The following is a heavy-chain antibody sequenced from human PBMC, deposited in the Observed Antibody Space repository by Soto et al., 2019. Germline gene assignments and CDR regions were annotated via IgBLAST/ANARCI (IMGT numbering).Heavy chain of an antibody. CDR3: AKGGGYSGYDFDGYYYYGMDV. CDR2: ISYDGSNK. Sequence: GGSLRLSCAASGFTFSSYGIHRVLQAPGKGLEWVAVISYDGSNKYYADSVKGRFTISRDNSKNTLYLQMNSLRAEDTAVYYCAKGGGYSGYDFDGYYYYGMDVWGQGTTVTVSS. J-gene: IGHJ6*02. D-gene: IGHD5-12*01. V-gene: IGHV3-30*18. CDR1: GFTFSSYG.